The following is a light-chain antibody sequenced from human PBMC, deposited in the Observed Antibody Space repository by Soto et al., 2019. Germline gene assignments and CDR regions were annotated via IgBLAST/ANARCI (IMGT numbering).Light chain of an antibody. Sequence: EIVMTQSPATLSVSPGERATLSCRARQSVSSNLAWYQQKPGQAPRLLISGASTRATGIPARFSGSGSGTEFTLTISSLQAEDCAVDYCQQYNNWTPGTVGQGTKVEIK. CDR3: QQYNNWTPGT. J-gene: IGKJ1*01. V-gene: IGKV3-15*01. CDR1: QSVSSN. CDR2: GAS.